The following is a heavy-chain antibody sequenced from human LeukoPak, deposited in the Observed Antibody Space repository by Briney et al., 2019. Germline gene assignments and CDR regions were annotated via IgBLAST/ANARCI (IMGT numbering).Heavy chain of an antibody. V-gene: IGHV4-59*12. D-gene: IGHD3-3*01. CDR2: IYYTGST. Sequence: PSETLSLTCTVSGGSISSYYWSWIRQPPGKGLEWIGYIYYTGSTNYNPSLKSRVTISVDTSKNQFSLKLSSVTAADTAVYYCARGTIFGDYYYYGMDVWGQGTTVTVSS. CDR1: GGSISSYY. J-gene: IGHJ6*02. CDR3: ARGTIFGDYYYYGMDV.